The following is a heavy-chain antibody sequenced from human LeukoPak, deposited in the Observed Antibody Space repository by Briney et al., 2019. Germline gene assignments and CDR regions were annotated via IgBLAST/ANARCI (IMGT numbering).Heavy chain of an antibody. Sequence: PSETLSLTCAVSGGSISSSNWWSWVRQPPGKGLEWIGEIYHSGSTNYKPSLKSRVTISVDKSKNQFTLNLSSVTAADTAVYYCARDRYSGNRRRFFDYWGQGTLVTVSS. CDR1: GGSISSSNW. CDR2: IYHSGST. D-gene: IGHD5-12*01. V-gene: IGHV4-4*02. CDR3: ARDRYSGNRRRFFDY. J-gene: IGHJ4*02.